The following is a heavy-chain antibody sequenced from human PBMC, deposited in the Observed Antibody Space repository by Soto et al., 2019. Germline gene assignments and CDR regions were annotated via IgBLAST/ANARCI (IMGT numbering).Heavy chain of an antibody. V-gene: IGHV6-1*01. CDR1: GDSVSSSSIA. Sequence: PSQTLSLTCAISGDSVSSSSIAWNWIRQSPSRGLEWLGRTYYRSKWYTEYAPSVQSRITVNLDTSKNHFSLQLNSVTPEDTAVYFRARGKYSAFDYWGQGVLVTVSS. D-gene: IGHD5-18*01. CDR3: ARGKYSAFDY. CDR2: TYYRSKWYT. J-gene: IGHJ4*02.